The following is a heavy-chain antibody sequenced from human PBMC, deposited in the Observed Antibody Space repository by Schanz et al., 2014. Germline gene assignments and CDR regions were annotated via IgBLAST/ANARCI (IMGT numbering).Heavy chain of an antibody. J-gene: IGHJ4*02. Sequence: QLQLQESGPGLVKPSETLSLTCTVSGGSISSSNYYWGWIRQPPGKGLEWIGYVSYSGSTYYNPSLKSRLTISADTSKNQFSLKLSSVTAADTAVFYCARLKYCGGDCYVFDYWGQGTLVTVSS. CDR3: ARLKYCGGDCYVFDY. V-gene: IGHV4-31*03. CDR1: GGSISSSNYY. CDR2: VSYSGST. D-gene: IGHD2-21*01.